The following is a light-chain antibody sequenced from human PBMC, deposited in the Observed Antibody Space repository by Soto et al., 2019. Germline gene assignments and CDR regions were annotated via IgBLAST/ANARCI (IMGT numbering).Light chain of an antibody. CDR1: QGVGGW. Sequence: IQMTQSPSSVSASVGDRVTMTCRASQGVGGWLAWYQQKPGKVPKLLIYATSSLHSGVPSRFIGSGSGTDFTLSISSLQPEDFETNYCQQTHSLPLSFGPGTKVDIK. CDR2: ATS. V-gene: IGKV1-12*01. J-gene: IGKJ3*01. CDR3: QQTHSLPLS.